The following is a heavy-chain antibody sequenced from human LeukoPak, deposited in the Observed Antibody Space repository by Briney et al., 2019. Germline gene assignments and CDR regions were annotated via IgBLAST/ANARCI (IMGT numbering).Heavy chain of an antibody. CDR3: ARGVGELSGGRDFDY. CDR2: INPSGGST. J-gene: IGHJ4*02. D-gene: IGHD3-10*01. Sequence: GASVKVSCMASGYIFITYYIQWVRQAPGQGLEWMGIINPSGGSTSYAQKFQGRVTMTRDMSTSTVYMELSSLRSEDTAVYYCARGVGELSGGRDFDYWGQGTLVTVSS. V-gene: IGHV1-46*01. CDR1: GYIFITYY.